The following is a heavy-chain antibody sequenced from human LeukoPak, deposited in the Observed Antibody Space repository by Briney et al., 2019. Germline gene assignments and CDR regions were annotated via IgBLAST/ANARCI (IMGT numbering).Heavy chain of an antibody. V-gene: IGHV3-23*01. CDR1: GFTFSSYA. Sequence: GGSLRLSCAASGFTFSSYAMSWVRQAPGKGLEWVSAISGGGGSTYYADSVKGRFTISRDNSKNTLYLQMNSLRAEDTAVYYCAKGRRARTSCFDYWGQGTLVTVSS. J-gene: IGHJ4*02. CDR2: ISGGGGST. D-gene: IGHD2-2*01. CDR3: AKGRRARTSCFDY.